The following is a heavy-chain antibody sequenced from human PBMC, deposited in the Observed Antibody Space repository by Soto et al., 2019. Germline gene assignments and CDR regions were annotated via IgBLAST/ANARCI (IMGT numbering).Heavy chain of an antibody. CDR3: ARELLSVVPAATYYYYGMDV. Sequence: AETLSLTCAVSGGSISSYYWSWIRQPAGKGLEWIGRIYTSGSTNYNPSLKSRVTMSVDTSKNQFSLKLSSVTAADTAVYYCARELLSVVPAATYYYYGMDVWGQGTTVTVSS. V-gene: IGHV4-4*07. D-gene: IGHD2-2*01. CDR1: GGSISSYY. J-gene: IGHJ6*02. CDR2: IYTSGST.